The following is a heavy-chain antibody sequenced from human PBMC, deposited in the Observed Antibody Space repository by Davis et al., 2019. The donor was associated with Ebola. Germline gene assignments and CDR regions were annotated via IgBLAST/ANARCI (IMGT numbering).Heavy chain of an antibody. D-gene: IGHD7-27*01. Sequence: SETLSLTCTVSGDSISSGSNYWSWIRQPPGKGLEWIGYIYSSGSTNYSPSLRSRVSISVDTSKNQFFLNLCSVTAADTAVYYCARRLWGVDNWGQGTLVTVSS. CDR2: IYSSGST. CDR3: ARRLWGVDN. J-gene: IGHJ4*02. V-gene: IGHV4-61*01. CDR1: GDSISSGSNY.